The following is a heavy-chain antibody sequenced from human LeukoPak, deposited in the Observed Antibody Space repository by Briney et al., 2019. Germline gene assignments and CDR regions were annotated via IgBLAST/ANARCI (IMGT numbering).Heavy chain of an antibody. CDR2: ISPTGTDN. CDR1: GFSFSSYS. D-gene: IGHD7-27*01. Sequence: GGSLRLSCEASGFSFSSYSMNWVRQAPGKGLEWVSSISPTGTDNTYADSVTGRFTISRDSPKNSVFLQMNSLRAEDTAVYFCARQGRSYINPNRGWFDPWGQGTLVIVSS. J-gene: IGHJ5*02. CDR3: ARQGRSYINPNRGWFDP. V-gene: IGHV3-21*06.